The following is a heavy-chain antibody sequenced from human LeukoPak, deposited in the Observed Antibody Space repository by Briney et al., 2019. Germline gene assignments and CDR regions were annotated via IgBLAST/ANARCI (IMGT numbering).Heavy chain of an antibody. CDR2: TYYSGST. D-gene: IGHD3-3*01. CDR3: ASLPLRFLEWLYAFDI. Sequence: SETLSLTCTVSGGSISSSSYYWGWIRQPPGKGLEWIGSTYYSGSTYYNPSLKSRVTISVDTSKNQFSLKLSSVTAADTAVYYCASLPLRFLEWLYAFDIWGQGTMVTVSS. J-gene: IGHJ3*02. CDR1: GGSISSSSYY. V-gene: IGHV4-39*01.